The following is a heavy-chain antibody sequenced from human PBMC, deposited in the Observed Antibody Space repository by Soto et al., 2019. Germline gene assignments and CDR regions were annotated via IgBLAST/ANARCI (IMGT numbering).Heavy chain of an antibody. CDR2: INPNSGGT. J-gene: IGHJ4*02. CDR3: ARSNIVGVLRVYFDY. D-gene: IGHD1-26*01. CDR1: GYTFTGYY. Sequence: ASSEGSCKASGYTFTGYYMHWVRQAPGQGLEWMGWINPNSGGTNYAQKFQGRVTMTRDTSISTAYMELSRLRSDDTAVYYCARSNIVGVLRVYFDYWGQGTLVTVSS. V-gene: IGHV1-2*02.